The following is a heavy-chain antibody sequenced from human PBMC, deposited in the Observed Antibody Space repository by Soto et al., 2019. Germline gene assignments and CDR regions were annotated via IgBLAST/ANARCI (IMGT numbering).Heavy chain of an antibody. CDR3: AKDYANRAAAPSGAIGY. D-gene: IGHD6-13*01. Sequence: GGSLRLSCAASGFTFSSYAMSWVRQAPGKGLEWVSAISGSGGSTYYADSVKGRFTISRDNSKNTLYLQMNSLRAEDTAVYYCAKDYANRAAAPSGAIGYWGQGTLVTVSS. J-gene: IGHJ4*02. V-gene: IGHV3-23*01. CDR1: GFTFSSYA. CDR2: ISGSGGST.